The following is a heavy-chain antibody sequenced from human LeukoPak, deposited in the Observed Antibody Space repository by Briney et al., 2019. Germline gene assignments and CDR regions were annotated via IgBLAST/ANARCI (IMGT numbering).Heavy chain of an antibody. Sequence: TSETLSLTCTVSGGSISSYYWSWIRQPPGKGLEWIGYIYYSGSTNYNPSLKSRVTISVDTSKNQFSLKLSSVTAADTAVYYCARGGKQQLLTNFDCWGQGTLVTVSS. CDR3: ARGGKQQLLTNFDC. J-gene: IGHJ4*02. CDR1: GGSISSYY. V-gene: IGHV4-59*08. CDR2: IYYSGST. D-gene: IGHD6-13*01.